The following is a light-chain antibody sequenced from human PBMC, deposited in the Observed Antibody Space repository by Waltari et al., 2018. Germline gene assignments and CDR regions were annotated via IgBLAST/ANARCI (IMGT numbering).Light chain of an antibody. CDR1: QSVNSS. CDR2: DAS. V-gene: IGKV3-11*01. CDR3: QHRANRPPVT. Sequence: VLTQSPVTLSLSPGERATLSCRASQSVNSSLAGYQQRPGQPPRLLIYDASDRATGIPARFSGGGSGTDFTLIITNLEAEDFATYFCQHRANRPPVTFGGGTKV. J-gene: IGKJ4*01.